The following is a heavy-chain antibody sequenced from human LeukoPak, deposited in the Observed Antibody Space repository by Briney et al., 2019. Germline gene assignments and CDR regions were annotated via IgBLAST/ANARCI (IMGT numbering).Heavy chain of an antibody. D-gene: IGHD4-17*01. V-gene: IGHV1-69*04. CDR1: GYTFTSYD. CDR2: IIPILGIA. Sequence: GASVKVSCKASGYTFTSYDINWVRQAPGQGLEWMGRIIPILGIANYAQKFQGRVTITADKSTSTAYMELSSLRSEDTAVYYCAREGKTTVTTLDYWGQGTLVTVSS. CDR3: AREGKTTVTTLDY. J-gene: IGHJ4*02.